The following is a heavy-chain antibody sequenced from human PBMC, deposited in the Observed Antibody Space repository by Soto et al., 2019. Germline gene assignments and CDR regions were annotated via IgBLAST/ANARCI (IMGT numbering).Heavy chain of an antibody. Sequence: PGGSLRLSCAASGFTFSSYAMSWVRQAPGKGLEWVSAISGSGGSTYYADSVKGRFTISRDNSKNTLYLQMNSLRAEDTAVYYCAKVVHHHIAAAGGYFDYWGQGTLVTVSS. CDR2: ISGSGGST. CDR3: AKVVHHHIAAAGGYFDY. J-gene: IGHJ4*02. CDR1: GFTFSSYA. D-gene: IGHD6-13*01. V-gene: IGHV3-23*01.